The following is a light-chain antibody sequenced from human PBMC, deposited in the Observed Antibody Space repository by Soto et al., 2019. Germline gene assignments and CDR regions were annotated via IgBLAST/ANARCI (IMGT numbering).Light chain of an antibody. CDR3: QQYSTSPWT. CDR1: PSVRSNY. V-gene: IGKV3-20*01. CDR2: AAS. J-gene: IGKJ1*01. Sequence: EIVLTQSPGTLTLSPGERATLSCRASPSVRSNYLAWYQQGPGQAPRLLIFAASSRATGIPDRFSGSGSGTDFTLTISRLEPEDFAVYDCQQYSTSPWTFGQGTKVDIK.